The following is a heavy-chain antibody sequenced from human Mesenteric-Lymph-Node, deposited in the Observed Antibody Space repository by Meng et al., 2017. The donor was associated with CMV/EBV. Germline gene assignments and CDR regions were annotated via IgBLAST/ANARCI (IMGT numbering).Heavy chain of an antibody. Sequence: QVQLQQWGAGLLKPSETLSLPCAVYGGSFSAYYWSWIRQPPWKGLEWIGEINHSGSTNYNPSLKSRITISVDTSKNQFSLKLTSVTAADTAVYFCASLAPLNNTKDKIPSGYWGQGTLVTVSS. J-gene: IGHJ4*02. CDR1: GGSFSAYY. CDR2: INHSGST. V-gene: IGHV4-34*01. D-gene: IGHD1-14*01. CDR3: ASLAPLNNTKDKIPSGY.